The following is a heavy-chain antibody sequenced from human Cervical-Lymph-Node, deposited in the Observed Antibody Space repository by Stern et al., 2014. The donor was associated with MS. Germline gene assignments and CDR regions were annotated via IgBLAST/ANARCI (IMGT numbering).Heavy chain of an antibody. CDR3: ARGGGLVGYFDY. CDR1: GDTFSSYA. J-gene: IGHJ4*02. V-gene: IGHV1-69*06. CDR2: ITPVFGTT. D-gene: IGHD1-26*01. Sequence: VQLVESGAEVKKPGSSVKVSCKASGDTFSSYAINWVRQGPGQGIEWMGGITPVFGTTNYAQKFQGRVTITADKSTNTAYMELMTLRSEDTAVYYCARGGGLVGYFDYWGQGTLVSVSS.